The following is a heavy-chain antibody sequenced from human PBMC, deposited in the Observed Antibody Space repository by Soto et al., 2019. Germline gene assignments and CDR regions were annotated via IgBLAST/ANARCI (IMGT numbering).Heavy chain of an antibody. J-gene: IGHJ6*02. CDR1: GGSVSSGSYY. D-gene: IGHD3-3*01. CDR2: IYYSGST. Sequence: PSETLSLTCTVSGGSVSSGSYYWSWIRQPPGKGLEWIGYIYYSGSTNYNPSLKSRVTISVDTSKNQFSLKLSSVTAADTAVYYRVRGATPGDFWSGYYYYYYYWMDVWGQGTTVTVS. V-gene: IGHV4-61*01. CDR3: VRGATPGDFWSGYYYYYYYWMDV.